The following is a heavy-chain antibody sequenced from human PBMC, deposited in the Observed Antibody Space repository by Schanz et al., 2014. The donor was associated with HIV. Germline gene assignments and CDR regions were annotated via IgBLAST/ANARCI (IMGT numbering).Heavy chain of an antibody. D-gene: IGHD1-1*01. Sequence: QVQLVQSGAEAKKPGASVMLSCKASGYSFTSYDINWVRQAPGQGLEWVGGIIPIFVTTNYAPRFQGRLTMTADVSTNTASMELSSLRPEDTAVYYCASPAESERGPGDAFDIWGQGTLVTVSS. CDR1: GYSFTSYD. CDR3: ASPAESERGPGDAFDI. J-gene: IGHJ3*02. CDR2: IIPIFVTT. V-gene: IGHV1-69*01.